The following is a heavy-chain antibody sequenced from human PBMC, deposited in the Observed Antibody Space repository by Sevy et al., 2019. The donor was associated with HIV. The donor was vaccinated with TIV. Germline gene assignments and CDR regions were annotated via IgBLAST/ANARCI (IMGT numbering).Heavy chain of an antibody. CDR3: AKDIVAVVGDAFDI. Sequence: GGSLRLSCAASGFSFISYAMNWVRQAPGKGLEWVSAISGSEGATYYAVSVKGRFSISRDNSKNTLYLQMDSLRAEDMAVYYCAKDIVAVVGDAFDIWGQGTMVTVSS. D-gene: IGHD2-15*01. CDR1: GFSFISYA. CDR2: ISGSEGAT. J-gene: IGHJ3*02. V-gene: IGHV3-23*01.